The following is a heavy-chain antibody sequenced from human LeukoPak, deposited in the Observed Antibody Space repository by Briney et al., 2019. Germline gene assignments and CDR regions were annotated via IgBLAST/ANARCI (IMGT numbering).Heavy chain of an antibody. D-gene: IGHD1-26*01. CDR1: GGSISGGDYY. Sequence: SQTLSLTCTVSGGSISGGDYYWSWIRQPPGKGLEWIGYIYYSGSTYYNPSLKSRVTISVDTSKNQFSLKLSSVTAADTAVYYCARVVGFVAAIDAFDIWGQGTMVTVSS. J-gene: IGHJ3*02. CDR3: ARVVGFVAAIDAFDI. CDR2: IYYSGST. V-gene: IGHV4-30-4*01.